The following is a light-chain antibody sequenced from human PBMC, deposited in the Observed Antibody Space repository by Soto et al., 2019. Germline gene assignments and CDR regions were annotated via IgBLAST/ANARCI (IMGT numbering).Light chain of an antibody. Sequence: EIVLTQSPGTLSLSPGERATLSCRASQSVSSSYLAWYQQKPGQAPRLLIYGASGRATGIPDRCSGSGSATDFTLTISRLEPEDFAVYYCQQYGSSPSRTFGPGTKVDIK. CDR3: QQYGSSPSRT. J-gene: IGKJ3*01. CDR2: GAS. CDR1: QSVSSSY. V-gene: IGKV3-20*01.